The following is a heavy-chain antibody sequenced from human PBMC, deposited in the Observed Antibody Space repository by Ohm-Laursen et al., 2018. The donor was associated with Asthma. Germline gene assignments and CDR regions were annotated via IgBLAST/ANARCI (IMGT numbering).Heavy chain of an antibody. D-gene: IGHD2-21*02. CDR3: ARGVVVTAIGYYFDS. J-gene: IGHJ4*02. V-gene: IGHV4-30-2*01. CDR1: GDSINSDDYY. Sequence: SQTLSLTCTVSGDSINSDDYYWSWIRQPPGKGLEWIGYIYHSGSTYYNPSLKSRVTISVDRSKNQFSLKLSSVTAADTAVYYCARGVVVTAIGYYFDSWGQGTLVTVSS. CDR2: IYHSGST.